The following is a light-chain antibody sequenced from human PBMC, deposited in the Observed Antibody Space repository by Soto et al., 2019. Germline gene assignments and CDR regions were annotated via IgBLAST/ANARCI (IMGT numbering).Light chain of an antibody. Sequence: QSVLTQPPSTSGTPGQRVTISCSGSSSTIEANYVHWYQQLPGAAPKLLIYRDNQRPSGVPDRFSGSKSGTSASLAISGLRSEDEADYYCAARDDRLSAFVVFGGGTKLTVL. CDR2: RDN. J-gene: IGLJ2*01. V-gene: IGLV1-47*01. CDR1: SSTIEANY. CDR3: AARDDRLSAFVV.